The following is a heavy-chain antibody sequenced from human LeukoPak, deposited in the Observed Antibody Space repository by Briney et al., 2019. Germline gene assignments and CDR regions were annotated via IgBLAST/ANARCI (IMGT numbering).Heavy chain of an antibody. V-gene: IGHV4-34*01. J-gene: IGHJ5*02. CDR2: INHSGST. CDR1: GGSFSGYY. Sequence: SETLSLTCAVYGGSFSGYYWSWIRQPPGKGLEWIGEINHSGSTNYNPSLKSRVTISVDTSKNQFSLKLSSVTAADTAAYYCARAPGVRDGYKRGNWFDPWGQGTLVTVSS. CDR3: ARAPGVRDGYKRGNWFDP. D-gene: IGHD5-24*01.